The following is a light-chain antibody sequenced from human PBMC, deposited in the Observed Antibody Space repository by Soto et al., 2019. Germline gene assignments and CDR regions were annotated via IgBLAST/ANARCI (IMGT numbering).Light chain of an antibody. Sequence: QSVLAQPASVSGSPGQSITISCTGTSSDVGRFNFVSWFQQHPGKAPKLLIYDVSNWPSGASDRFSGSKSGNTASLTISGLQAEDEADYYCSSFTTSSTFVFGTGTKLTVL. CDR2: DVS. V-gene: IGLV2-14*01. CDR3: SSFTTSSTFV. J-gene: IGLJ1*01. CDR1: SSDVGRFNF.